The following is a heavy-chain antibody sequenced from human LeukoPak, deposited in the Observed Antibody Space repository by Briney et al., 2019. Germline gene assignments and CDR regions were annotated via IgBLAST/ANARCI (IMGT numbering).Heavy chain of an antibody. J-gene: IGHJ3*02. CDR2: ICASGGGT. CDR1: GFTFSNYA. V-gene: IGHV3-23*01. D-gene: IGHD3-22*01. CDR3: ARAYYDSSGYYYFNAFDI. Sequence: GGSLRLSCAASGFTFSNYAMSWVRQAPGKGLEWVSVICASGGGTYYAESVKGRFTISRDNSKNSLYLQMNSLRAEDTAVYYCARAYYDSSGYYYFNAFDIWGQGTMVTVSS.